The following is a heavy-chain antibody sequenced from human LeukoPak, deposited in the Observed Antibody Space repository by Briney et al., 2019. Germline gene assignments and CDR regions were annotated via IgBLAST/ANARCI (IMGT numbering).Heavy chain of an antibody. V-gene: IGHV4-30-4*01. J-gene: IGHJ4*02. CDR1: GGSISSGDYY. CDR2: IYYSGST. D-gene: IGHD1-14*01. Sequence: SQTLSLTCTVSGGSISSGDYYWSWIRQPPGKGLEWIGYIYYSGSTYYNPSLKSRVTISVDTSKNQFSLKLSSVTAADTAVYYCAQARGGSRYYFDYWGQGTLVTVSS. CDR3: AQARGGSRYYFDY.